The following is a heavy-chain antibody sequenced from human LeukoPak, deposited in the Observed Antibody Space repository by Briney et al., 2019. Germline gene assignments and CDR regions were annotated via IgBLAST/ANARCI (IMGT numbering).Heavy chain of an antibody. CDR2: IIPIFGTA. V-gene: IGHV1-69*13. D-gene: IGHD3-3*01. J-gene: IGHJ4*02. CDR3: ATTPFWSGAKYFDY. CDR1: GGTFSSYA. Sequence: VASVTVSCKASGGTFSSYAISWVRQAPGQGLEWTGGIIPIFGTANYAQKFQGRVTITADESTSTAYMELSSLRSEDTAVYYCATTPFWSGAKYFDYWGQGTLVTVSS.